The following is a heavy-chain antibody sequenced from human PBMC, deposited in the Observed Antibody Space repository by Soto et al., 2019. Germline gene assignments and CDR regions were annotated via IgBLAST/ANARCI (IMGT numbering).Heavy chain of an antibody. CDR3: ARGPVIAVAGINFDY. CDR1: GGYFRAFF. D-gene: IGHD6-19*01. J-gene: IGHJ4*02. V-gene: IGHV4-34*01. Sequence: SETLSLTCAVYGGYFRAFFWSWIRQPPRKGLEWIGEINHSGSTNYNPSLTRRATISVDTSKNQFSLKLSSVTAADTAVYYCARGPVIAVAGINFDYWGQGTLVTVSS. CDR2: INHSGST.